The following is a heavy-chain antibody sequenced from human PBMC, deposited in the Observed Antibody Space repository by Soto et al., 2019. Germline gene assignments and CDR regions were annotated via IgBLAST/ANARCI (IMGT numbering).Heavy chain of an antibody. CDR3: AKEEESHFDY. Sequence: SETLSLTCTVSGASLSTYYWSWIRQSPDKGLEWIGFVYTSGSTTYNPSLKSRVSISVDASRNQFSLKLSSVAAADTAVYYCAKEEESHFDYWGQGTLVTVSS. J-gene: IGHJ4*02. CDR1: GASLSTYY. V-gene: IGHV4-4*08. CDR2: VYTSGST.